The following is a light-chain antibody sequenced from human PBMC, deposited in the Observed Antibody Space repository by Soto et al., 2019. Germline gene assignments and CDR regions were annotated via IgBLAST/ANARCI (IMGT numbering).Light chain of an antibody. CDR3: QQSYSTRWT. CDR2: AAS. CDR1: QSISSY. J-gene: IGKJ1*01. V-gene: IGKV1-39*01. Sequence: DIQMTQSPSSLSASVGDRVTITCRASQSISSYLNSYQQKPGKAPKLLIYAASSLQSVVPSRFSGSGSGTDFTLTISSLQPEDFATYYCQQSYSTRWTFGQGNKVEIK.